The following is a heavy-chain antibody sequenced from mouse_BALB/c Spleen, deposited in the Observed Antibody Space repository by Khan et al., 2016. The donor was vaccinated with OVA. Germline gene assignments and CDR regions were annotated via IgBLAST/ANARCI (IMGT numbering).Heavy chain of an antibody. V-gene: IGHV1S41*01. J-gene: IGHJ4*01. CDR2: ISPGSGSA. CDR3: ARSNYYGRSLYAIDY. CDR1: GYTFTSYW. Sequence: DLVKPGASVKLSCKASGYTFTSYWINWIKQRPGQGLEWVGQISPGSGSAYYNEVFKDKATLTIDTSSTTAYIQLSSLSSEDSAVYFYARSNYYGRSLYAIDYWGQGTSVTVSS. D-gene: IGHD1-1*01.